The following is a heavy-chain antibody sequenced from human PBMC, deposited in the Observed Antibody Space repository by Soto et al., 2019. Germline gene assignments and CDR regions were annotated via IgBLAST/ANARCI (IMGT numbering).Heavy chain of an antibody. V-gene: IGHV3-7*04. CDR3: ARRRYCSSSSCYRDAFDI. D-gene: IGHD2-2*01. CDR2: IKEGGSEQ. Sequence: EVQLVESGGGLVQPGGSLRLSCAASGFTFSRYWMTWVRQAPGKGLEWVANIKEGGSEQYYVDSVKGRFTISRDNAKNSLYLQMNSLRAEDTAVYYCARRRYCSSSSCYRDAFDIWGQGTMVTVSS. CDR1: GFTFSRYW. J-gene: IGHJ3*02.